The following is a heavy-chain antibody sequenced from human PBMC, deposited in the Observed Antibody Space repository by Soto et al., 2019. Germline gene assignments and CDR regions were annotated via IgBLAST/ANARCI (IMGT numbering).Heavy chain of an antibody. CDR3: ARGPGI. CDR1: CGSISSYY. CDR2: IYYSGST. Sequence: SETLSLTCTLSCGSISSYYWSWIRQPPGKGLEWIGYIYYSGSTNYNPSLKSRVTISVDTSKNQFSLKLSSVTAADTAVYYCARGPGIWGQGTLVTVS. J-gene: IGHJ4*02. V-gene: IGHV4-59*12.